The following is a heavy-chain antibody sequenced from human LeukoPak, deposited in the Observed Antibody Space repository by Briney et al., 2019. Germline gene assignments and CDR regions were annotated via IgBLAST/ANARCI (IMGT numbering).Heavy chain of an antibody. Sequence: GGSLRLSCAASGFTFRSYAMSWVRQAPGKGLEWVSGISGSGSSTYNADSVKGRFTISRDNSKNTLYLQMNSLRVEDTAVYYCAKATVTTNLGDYWGQGTLVTVSS. V-gene: IGHV3-23*01. J-gene: IGHJ4*02. CDR2: ISGSGSST. CDR1: GFTFRSYA. CDR3: AKATVTTNLGDY. D-gene: IGHD4-17*01.